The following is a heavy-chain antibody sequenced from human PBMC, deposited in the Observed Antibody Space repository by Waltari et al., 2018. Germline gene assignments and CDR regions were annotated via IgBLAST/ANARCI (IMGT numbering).Heavy chain of an antibody. V-gene: IGHV4-59*01. D-gene: IGHD6-19*01. CDR3: ASVYSSGWYDY. CDR2: IYYSGST. Sequence: QVQLQESGPGLVKPSETLSLPCTVSGGSLSSYYWSWIRQPPGKGLEWIGYIYYSGSTNYNPSLKSRVTISVDTSKNQFSLKLSSVTAADTAVYYCASVYSSGWYDYWGQGTLVTVSS. J-gene: IGHJ4*02. CDR1: GGSLSSYY.